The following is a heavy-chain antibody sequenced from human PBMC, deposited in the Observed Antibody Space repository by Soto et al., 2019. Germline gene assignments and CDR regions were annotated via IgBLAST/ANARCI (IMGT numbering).Heavy chain of an antibody. CDR1: VFTFSTYA. V-gene: IGHV3-23*01. D-gene: IGHD1-26*01. J-gene: IGHJ4*02. CDR3: AKESVRDLVGELDY. Sequence: PGGSLRLSCAASVFTFSTYAMSWVRQAPGKGLEWVSVISGSGGSTYHADSVKGRFTISRDNSKNTLYLQMYSLRAEDTAVYYCAKESVRDLVGELDYWGQGTLVTVSS. CDR2: ISGSGGST.